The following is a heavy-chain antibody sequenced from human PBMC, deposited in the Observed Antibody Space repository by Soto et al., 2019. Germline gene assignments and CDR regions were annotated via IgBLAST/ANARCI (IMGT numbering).Heavy chain of an antibody. V-gene: IGHV4-34*01. J-gene: IGHJ4*02. CDR3: AKRALRPMYYFDY. Sequence: SATLSLTCAVYGGSFSGYYWSWIRQPPGKGLEWIGEINHSGSTNYNPSLKSRVTISVDTSKNQFSLKLSSVTAADTAVYYCAKRALRPMYYFDYWGQGTLVTVSS. CDR2: INHSGST. CDR1: GGSFSGYY. D-gene: IGHD4-17*01.